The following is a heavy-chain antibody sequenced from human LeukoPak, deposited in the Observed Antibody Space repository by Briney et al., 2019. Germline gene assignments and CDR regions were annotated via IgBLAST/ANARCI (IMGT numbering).Heavy chain of an antibody. CDR1: GGTFSSYA. Sequence: SVKVSCKASGGTFSSYAISWVRQAPGQGLEWMGGIIPIFGTANYAQKFQGRVTITADESTSTAYMELSSLRSEDTAVYYCARDLGEVAPSLNNPVQDWGQGTLVTVSS. CDR2: IIPIFGTA. D-gene: IGHD1-26*01. V-gene: IGHV1-69*13. CDR3: ARDLGEVAPSLNNPVQD. J-gene: IGHJ4*02.